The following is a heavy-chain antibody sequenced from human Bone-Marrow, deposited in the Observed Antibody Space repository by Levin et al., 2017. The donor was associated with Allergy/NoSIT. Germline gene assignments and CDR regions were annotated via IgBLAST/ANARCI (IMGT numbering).Heavy chain of an antibody. D-gene: IGHD4-17*01. CDR2: ISFDGSKK. J-gene: IGHJ3*02. V-gene: IGHV3-30*14. CDR1: GFTFSSHA. CDR3: ARTYGDYALDSFDI. Sequence: PGGSLRLSCAASGFTFSSHAMHWVRQAPGKGLEWVAVISFDGSKKYYADSVKGRFTISRDNSKNTLYVKMNSLRAEDTAVDYCARTYGDYALDSFDIWGQGTMVTVSS.